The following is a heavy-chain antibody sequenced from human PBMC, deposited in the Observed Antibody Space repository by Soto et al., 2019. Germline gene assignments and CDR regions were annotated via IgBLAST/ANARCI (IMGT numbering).Heavy chain of an antibody. J-gene: IGHJ6*02. V-gene: IGHV4-59*01. Sequence: TPSLTCTVSGGSLSSYYWSWIRQPPGKGLEWIGYIYYSGSTVYNPSFKSRVTISVDTSKNQFSLKLNSVTAADTAVYYCARDLWGYCGTDCYPLDVWGQGTTVTVSS. CDR1: GGSLSSYY. CDR2: IYYSGST. D-gene: IGHD2-21*02. CDR3: ARDLWGYCGTDCYPLDV.